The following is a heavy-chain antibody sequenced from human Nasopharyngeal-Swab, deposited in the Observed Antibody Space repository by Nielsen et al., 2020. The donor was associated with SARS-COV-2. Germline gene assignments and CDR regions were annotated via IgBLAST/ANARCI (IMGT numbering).Heavy chain of an antibody. CDR3: AAYYASGSYSSGSSNYYYYGKDV. V-gene: IGHV3-21*01. Sequence: GGSLRLSCAASGFTFSSYAMNWVRQGPGEGMEWVSCIRSSSSDIYYEDSVKGRFTISRDNAENSLYLQMNSLRAEDTAVYYCAAYYASGSYSSGSSNYYYYGKDVWGQGTTVTVSS. J-gene: IGHJ6*02. D-gene: IGHD3-10*01. CDR1: GFTFSSYA. CDR2: IRSSSSDI.